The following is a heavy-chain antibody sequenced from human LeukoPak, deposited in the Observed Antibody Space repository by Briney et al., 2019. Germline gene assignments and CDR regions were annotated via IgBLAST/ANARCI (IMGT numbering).Heavy chain of an antibody. CDR2: INPNSGGT. CDR1: GYTFTGYY. Sequence: ASVKVSCKASGYTFTGYYMHCVRQAPGQGLEWMGWINPNSGGTNDAQKFKGWVTMTRDTSISTAYMELSRLRSDDTAVYYSARDPTNYYYGSGSSFYFAYWGQGTLVTVSS. V-gene: IGHV1-2*04. J-gene: IGHJ4*02. D-gene: IGHD3-10*01. CDR3: ARDPTNYYYGSGSSFYFAY.